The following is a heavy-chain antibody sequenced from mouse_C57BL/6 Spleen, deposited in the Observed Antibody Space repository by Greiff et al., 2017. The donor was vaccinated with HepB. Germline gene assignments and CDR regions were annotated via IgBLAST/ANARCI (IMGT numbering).Heavy chain of an antibody. CDR1: GYTFTSYT. D-gene: IGHD4-1*01. J-gene: IGHJ2*01. CDR2: INPSSGYT. CDR3: ARTPSWDYYFDY. Sequence: QVQLQQSGAELARPGASVKMSCKASGYTFTSYTMHWVKQRPGQGLEWIGYINPSSGYTKYNQKFKDKATLTADKSSSTAYMQLSSLTSEDSAVYYCARTPSWDYYFDYWGQGTTLTVSS. V-gene: IGHV1-4*01.